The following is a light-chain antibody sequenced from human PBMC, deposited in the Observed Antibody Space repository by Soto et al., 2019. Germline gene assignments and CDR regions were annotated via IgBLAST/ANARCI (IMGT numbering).Light chain of an antibody. CDR2: QAS. V-gene: IGKV1-5*03. Sequence: DIQMTQSPSTLSASVGDRVTITCRASQTISHWLAWYQQKPGKAPTVLIYQASALQSGVPSRFSGSGSGTEFTLTISSLQPDDFATSYCQQYSGYSITFGGGTKVE. J-gene: IGKJ4*01. CDR3: QQYSGYSIT. CDR1: QTISHW.